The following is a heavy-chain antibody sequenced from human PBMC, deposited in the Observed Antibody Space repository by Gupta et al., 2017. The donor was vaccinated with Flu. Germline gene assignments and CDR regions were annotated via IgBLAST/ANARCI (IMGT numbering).Heavy chain of an antibody. CDR2: INHSGST. CDR1: GGSFSGYY. Sequence: QVQLQQWGAGLLKPSETLSLTCAVYGGSFSGYYWSWIRQPPGKGLEWIGEINHSGSTNYNPSLKSRVTISVDTSKNQFSLKLSSVTAADTAVYYCARDFALAVAGTADAFDIWGQGTMVTVSS. V-gene: IGHV4-34*01. CDR3: ARDFALAVAGTADAFDI. J-gene: IGHJ3*02. D-gene: IGHD6-19*01.